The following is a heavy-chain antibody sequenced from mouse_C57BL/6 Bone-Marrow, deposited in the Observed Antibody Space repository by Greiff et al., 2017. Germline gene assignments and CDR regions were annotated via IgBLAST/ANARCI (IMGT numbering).Heavy chain of an antibody. V-gene: IGHV1-54*01. CDR2: INPGSGGT. CDR1: GYAFTNYL. Sequence: QVQLQQSGAELVRPGTSVKVSCKASGYAFTNYLIEWVKQRPGQGLEWIGVINPGSGGTNYNEKFKGKATLTAAKSSSTAYMQLSSLTSEDSAVYFCARRSYYYGSSYLYYYAMDYWGQGTSVTVSS. CDR3: ARRSYYYGSSYLYYYAMDY. D-gene: IGHD1-1*01. J-gene: IGHJ4*01.